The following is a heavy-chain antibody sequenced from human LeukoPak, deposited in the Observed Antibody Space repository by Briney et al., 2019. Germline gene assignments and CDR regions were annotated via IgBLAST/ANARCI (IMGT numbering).Heavy chain of an antibody. Sequence: SVKVSCXASGGTFSSYTISWVRLAPGQGLEWMGRIIPILGIANYAQKFQGRVTITADKSTSTAYMELSSLRSEDTAVYYCARPKDYYDSSGYGCWGQGTLVTVSS. V-gene: IGHV1-69*02. CDR3: ARPKDYYDSSGYGC. J-gene: IGHJ4*02. CDR1: GGTFSSYT. CDR2: IIPILGIA. D-gene: IGHD3-22*01.